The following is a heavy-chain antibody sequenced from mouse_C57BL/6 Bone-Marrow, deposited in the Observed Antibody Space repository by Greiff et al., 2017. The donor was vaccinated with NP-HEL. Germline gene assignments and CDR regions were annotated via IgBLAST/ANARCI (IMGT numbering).Heavy chain of an antibody. CDR3: AYGSSFYWYFDV. J-gene: IGHJ1*03. D-gene: IGHD1-1*01. CDR2: INPSNGGT. V-gene: IGHV1-53*01. Sequence: QVQLQQPGTELVKPGASVKLSCKASGYTFTSYWMHWVKQRPGQGLEWIGNINPSNGGTNYNEKLKSKATLTVDKSSSTAYMQLSSLTSEDSAVYYCAYGSSFYWYFDVWGTGTTVTVSS. CDR1: GYTFTSYW.